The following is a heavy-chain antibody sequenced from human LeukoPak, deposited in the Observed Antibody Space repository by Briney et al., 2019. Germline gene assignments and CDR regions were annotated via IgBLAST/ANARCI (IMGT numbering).Heavy chain of an antibody. CDR2: ISYDGTNK. CDR3: ARDQGANLYGWGRYNETRNYAFDI. J-gene: IGHJ3*02. CDR1: GFTFSSYF. D-gene: IGHD3-10*01. Sequence: PGGSLRLSCAASGFTFSSYFMHWVRQAPGKGLEWVAVISYDGTNKDYADSVKGRFIISRDNSKNTLYLQMSRLRPEDTALYYCARDQGANLYGWGRYNETRNYAFDIWGQGTMVTVSS. V-gene: IGHV3-30-3*01.